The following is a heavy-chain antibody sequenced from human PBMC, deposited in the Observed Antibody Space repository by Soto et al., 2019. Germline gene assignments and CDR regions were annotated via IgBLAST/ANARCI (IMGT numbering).Heavy chain of an antibody. D-gene: IGHD6-25*01. CDR1: GFTSRNYA. Sequence: GGSLRLSCAASGFTSRNYAMTWVRQAPGKGLEWVSAISASGDSPYYADSVKGRFTISRDNSKNTLYLQMSSLRAEDTAIYYCAKDRPATWNYYMDVWGKGTTVTVSS. V-gene: IGHV3-23*01. CDR3: AKDRPATWNYYMDV. J-gene: IGHJ6*03. CDR2: ISASGDSP.